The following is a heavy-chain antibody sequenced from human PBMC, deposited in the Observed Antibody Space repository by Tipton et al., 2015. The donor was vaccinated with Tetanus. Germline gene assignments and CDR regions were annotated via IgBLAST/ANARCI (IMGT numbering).Heavy chain of an antibody. CDR2: ISHSGSS. Sequence: LRLSCVASGFTFRNYWMHWVRQAPGKGLEWIGEISHSGSSSYSPSLKSRVTISVDTSKNQFSLRLRSVAAADTAVYYCARGGRDAYNNPLGAFDVWGRGTTVTVSS. J-gene: IGHJ3*01. CDR3: ARGGRDAYNNPLGAFDV. D-gene: IGHD5-24*01. V-gene: IGHV4-34*08. CDR1: GFTFRNYW.